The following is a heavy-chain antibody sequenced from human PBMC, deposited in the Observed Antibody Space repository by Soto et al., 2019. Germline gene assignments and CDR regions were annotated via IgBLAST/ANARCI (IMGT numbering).Heavy chain of an antibody. CDR3: TTDRGRRAGYAQDY. D-gene: IGHD5-18*01. CDR2: IKSKTDGGTT. CDR1: GFTFSDAW. V-gene: IGHV3-15*01. J-gene: IGHJ4*02. Sequence: EVQLVESGGGLVKPGGSLRLSCAASGFTFSDAWMSWVRQAPRKGLEWVGRIKSKTDGGTTDYAAPVKGRFTISRDDSKDTLYLQMNSLKTDDTAVYYCTTDRGRRAGYAQDYWGQGTLVTVSS.